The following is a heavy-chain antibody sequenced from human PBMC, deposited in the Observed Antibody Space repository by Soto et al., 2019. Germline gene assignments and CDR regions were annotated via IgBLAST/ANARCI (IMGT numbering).Heavy chain of an antibody. Sequence: PGGSLRLSCAASGFSFDTYSMSWVRQAPGKGLEWVSYISSSSSTIYYSDSVKGRFTISRDNAKNSLYLQMNSLRDEDTAVYFCARVGSGPPAYWGQGILVTVSS. D-gene: IGHD3-10*01. CDR1: GFSFDTYS. CDR3: ARVGSGPPAY. J-gene: IGHJ4*02. CDR2: ISSSSSTI. V-gene: IGHV3-48*02.